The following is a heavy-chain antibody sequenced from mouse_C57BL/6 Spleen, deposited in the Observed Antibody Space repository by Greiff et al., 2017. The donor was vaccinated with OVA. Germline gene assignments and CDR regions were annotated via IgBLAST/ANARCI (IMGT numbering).Heavy chain of an antibody. CDR3: ARRFDYEDAMDY. J-gene: IGHJ4*01. CDR2: ISSGSSTI. Sequence: EVKLEESGGGLVKPGGSLKLSCAASGFTFSDYGMHWVRQAPEKGLEWVAYISSGSSTIYYADTVKGRFTISRDNAKNTLFLQMTSLRSEDTAMYYCARRFDYEDAMDYWGQGTSVTVSS. V-gene: IGHV5-17*01. D-gene: IGHD2-4*01. CDR1: GFTFSDYG.